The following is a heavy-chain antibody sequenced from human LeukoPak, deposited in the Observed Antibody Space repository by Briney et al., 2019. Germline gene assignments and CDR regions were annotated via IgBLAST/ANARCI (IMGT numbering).Heavy chain of an antibody. CDR3: AREDLRWELLN. J-gene: IGHJ4*02. CDR2: IYTSGST. Sequence: SQTLSLTCTVSGGSISRGGYYWSWIRQHPGKGLERIGYIYTSGSTYYNPCLKSRVTISVDTSKNQFTLKLSSVTAADTAVYYCAREDLRWELLNWGQGTLVTVSS. CDR1: GGSISRGGYY. V-gene: IGHV4-31*03. D-gene: IGHD1-26*01.